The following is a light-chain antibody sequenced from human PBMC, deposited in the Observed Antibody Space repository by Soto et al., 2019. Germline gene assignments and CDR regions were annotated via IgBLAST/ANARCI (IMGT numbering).Light chain of an antibody. J-gene: IGKJ1*01. Sequence: DIHLTQSPSTLSASVGDRVTITCRASQSISSWLAWYQQKPGKAPKLLIYKASTLESGVPSRLSGSGSGTELTLTISRLQPDDFATYYCQHWVDYMWTFGQATKVEIK. CDR1: QSISSW. CDR2: KAS. V-gene: IGKV1-5*03. CDR3: QHWVDYMWT.